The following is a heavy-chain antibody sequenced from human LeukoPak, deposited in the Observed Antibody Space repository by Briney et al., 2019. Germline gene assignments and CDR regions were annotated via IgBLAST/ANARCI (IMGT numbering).Heavy chain of an antibody. CDR3: ARGSDTAMYDY. D-gene: IGHD5-18*01. Sequence: SVKVSCKAFGYTLTTYGISWVRQAPGQGLEWMGRIIPILGIANYAQKFQGRVTITADKSTSTAYMELSSLRSEDTAVYYCARGSDTAMYDYWGQGTLVTVSS. V-gene: IGHV1-69*04. CDR1: GYTLTTYG. J-gene: IGHJ4*02. CDR2: IIPILGIA.